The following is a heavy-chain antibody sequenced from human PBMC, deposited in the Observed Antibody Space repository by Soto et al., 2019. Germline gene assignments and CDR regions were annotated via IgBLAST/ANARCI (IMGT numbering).Heavy chain of an antibody. D-gene: IGHD1-1*01. CDR3: ARANWNGLNWFDP. V-gene: IGHV1-69*13. CDR2: IIPIFGTA. CDR1: GGTFSSYA. Sequence: GASVKVSCKASGGTFSSYAISWVRQAPGQGLEWMGGIIPIFGTANYAQKFQGRVTITADESTSTAYMELSSLRSEDTAVYYCARANWNGLNWFDPWGQGTLVTAPQ. J-gene: IGHJ5*02.